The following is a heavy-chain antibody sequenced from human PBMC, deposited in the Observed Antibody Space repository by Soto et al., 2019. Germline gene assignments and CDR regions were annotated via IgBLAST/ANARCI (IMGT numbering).Heavy chain of an antibody. V-gene: IGHV1-69*01. CDR1: GGSFGNSA. D-gene: IGHD3-3*01. CDR3: ATGVIWIGYFTVDS. Sequence: QVLLVQSGAEVKKPGSSVKISCKASGGSFGNSATNWVRQTPGQGLEWLGGFIPVYRTLNYAQKFQGRVTITADESTGTAYMTLNSLASNDTAVYYCATGVIWIGYFTVDSWGQGTRVTVSS. J-gene: IGHJ4*02. CDR2: FIPVYRTL.